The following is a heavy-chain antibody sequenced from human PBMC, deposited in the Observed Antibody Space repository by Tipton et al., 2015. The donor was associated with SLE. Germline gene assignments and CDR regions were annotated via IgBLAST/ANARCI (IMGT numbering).Heavy chain of an antibody. Sequence: TLSLTCAVYGGSFSGYYWSWIRQPPGKGLEWIGYIYYSGSTNYNPSLKSRVTISVDTSKNQFSLKLSSVTAADTAVYYCAREKDYSDAFDIWGQGTMVTVSS. CDR2: IYYSGST. D-gene: IGHD4-11*01. CDR3: AREKDYSDAFDI. V-gene: IGHV4-59*01. J-gene: IGHJ3*02. CDR1: GGSFSGYY.